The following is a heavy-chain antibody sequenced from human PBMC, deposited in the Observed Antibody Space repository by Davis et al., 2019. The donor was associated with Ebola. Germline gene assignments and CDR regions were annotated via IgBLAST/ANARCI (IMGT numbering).Heavy chain of an antibody. V-gene: IGHV1-69*10. CDR1: GGTFSSYA. J-gene: IGHJ4*02. D-gene: IGHD6-13*01. Sequence: SVKVSCKASGGTFSSYAISWVRQAPGQGLEWMGGIIPILGIANYAQKFQGRVTITADKSTSTAYMELSSLRSEDTAVYYCARVPGIAAAGGFDYWGQGTLVTVSS. CDR3: ARVPGIAAAGGFDY. CDR2: IIPILGIA.